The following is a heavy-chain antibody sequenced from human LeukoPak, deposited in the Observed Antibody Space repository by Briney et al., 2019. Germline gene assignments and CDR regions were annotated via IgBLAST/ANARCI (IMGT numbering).Heavy chain of an antibody. CDR2: IYYSGST. CDR1: GGSLSSSRYY. D-gene: IGHD2-2*01. J-gene: IGHJ5*02. CDR3: ARIGQLLWSNCFGP. Sequence: SETLSLTCTVSGGSLSSSRYYWGWIRQPPGKGLEWAGSIYYSGSTYYNPSLKSRITISVDTSKNQLSLKLNSVTAADTAVYYCARIGQLLWSNCFGPWGQGTLVTVSS. V-gene: IGHV4-39*01.